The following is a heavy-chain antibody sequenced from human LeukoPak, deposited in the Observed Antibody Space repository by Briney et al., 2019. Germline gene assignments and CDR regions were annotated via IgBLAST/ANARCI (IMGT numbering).Heavy chain of an antibody. Sequence: SETLSLTCTVSGYSISSGYYWDWIRQPPGKGLEWIGSMYHSGSSYYNPSLKSRVIFSADTSKNQFSLKLSSVTAADTAVYYCARSSGSLFDNWGQGTLVTVSS. CDR3: ARSSGSLFDN. V-gene: IGHV4-38-2*02. J-gene: IGHJ4*02. CDR1: GYSISSGYY. CDR2: MYHSGSS. D-gene: IGHD1-26*01.